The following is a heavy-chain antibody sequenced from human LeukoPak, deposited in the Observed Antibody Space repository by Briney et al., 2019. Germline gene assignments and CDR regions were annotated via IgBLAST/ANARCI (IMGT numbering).Heavy chain of an antibody. V-gene: IGHV1-69*05. CDR3: AREQQLVLSPFDY. J-gene: IGHJ4*02. Sequence: SVKVSCKAPGGTFSSYAISWVRQAPGQGLEWMGRIIPIFGTANYAQKFQGRVTITTDESTSTAYMELSSLRSEDTAVYYCAREQQLVLSPFDYWGQGTLVTVSS. CDR1: GGTFSSYA. CDR2: IIPIFGTA. D-gene: IGHD6-13*01.